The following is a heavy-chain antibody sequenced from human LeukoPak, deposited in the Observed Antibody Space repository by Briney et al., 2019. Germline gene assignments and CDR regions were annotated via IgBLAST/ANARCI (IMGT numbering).Heavy chain of an antibody. CDR2: IYTSGST. J-gene: IGHJ4*02. V-gene: IGHV4-61*02. D-gene: IGHD3-22*01. CDR1: GGSISSGSYY. Sequence: SETLSLTCTVSGGSISSGSYYWSWIRQPAGKGLEWIGRIYTSGSTNYNPSLKSRVTISVDTSKNQFSLKLSSVTAADTAVYYCARSPYYYDSTNYFDYWGQGTPVTVSS. CDR3: ARSPYYYDSTNYFDY.